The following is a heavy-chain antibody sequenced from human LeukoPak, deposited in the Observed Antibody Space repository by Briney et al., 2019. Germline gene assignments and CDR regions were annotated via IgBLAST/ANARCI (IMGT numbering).Heavy chain of an antibody. Sequence: ASVKVSCKASGYTFTSYGIDWVRQAPGQGLEWMGWISGYNGNTNYAQKLQGRVTMTTDPSTTTAYMELRSLRSGDTAVYYCARSSHRDGDTFDYWGQGTLVTVSS. J-gene: IGHJ4*02. CDR2: ISGYNGNT. V-gene: IGHV1-18*01. CDR1: GYTFTSYG. CDR3: ARSSHRDGDTFDY. D-gene: IGHD3-10*01.